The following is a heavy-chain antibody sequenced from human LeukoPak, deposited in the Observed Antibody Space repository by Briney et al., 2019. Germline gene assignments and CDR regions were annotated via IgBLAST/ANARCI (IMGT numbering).Heavy chain of an antibody. CDR2: ISGSGVST. CDR3: AKVGPRDGYREYYFEY. V-gene: IGHV3-23*01. J-gene: IGHJ4*02. D-gene: IGHD5-24*01. CDR1: GFTFSNYA. Sequence: GGFLRLSCAASGFTFSNYAMTWVRQAPGKGLEWVSAISGSGVSTYYADSVKGRFTISRDNSKNTLYLQMNSLRAEDTAIHYCAKVGPRDGYREYYFEYWGQGSLVTVSS.